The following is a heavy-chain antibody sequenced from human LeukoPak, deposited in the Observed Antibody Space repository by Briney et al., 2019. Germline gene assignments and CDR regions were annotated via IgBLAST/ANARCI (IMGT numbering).Heavy chain of an antibody. J-gene: IGHJ4*02. CDR2: ISSSSSYT. CDR1: GFTFSDYY. CDR3: ARLHSRIAAAGTDY. V-gene: IGHV3-11*03. D-gene: IGHD6-13*01. Sequence: AGGSLRLSCAASGFTFSDYYMSWIRQAPGKGLEWVSYISSSSSYTNYADSVKGRFTISRDNAKNSLYLQMNSLRAEDTAVYYCARLHSRIAAAGTDYWGQGTLVTVSS.